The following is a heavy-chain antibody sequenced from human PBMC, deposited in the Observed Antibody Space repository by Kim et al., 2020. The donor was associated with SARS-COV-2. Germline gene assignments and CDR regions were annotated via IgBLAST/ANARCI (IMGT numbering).Heavy chain of an antibody. V-gene: IGHV1-69*01. CDR3: ARAVAGTGFWFDP. J-gene: IGHJ5*02. D-gene: IGHD6-19*01. Sequence: YGQKLQGRVTITAGESTSTAYMELSSLRSEDTAVYYCARAVAGTGFWFDPWGQGTLVTVSS.